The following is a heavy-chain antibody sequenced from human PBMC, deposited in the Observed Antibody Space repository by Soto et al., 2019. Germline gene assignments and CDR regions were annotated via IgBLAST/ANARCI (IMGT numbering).Heavy chain of an antibody. J-gene: IGHJ4*01. CDR3: ARDFTKSTSWPYYFDY. D-gene: IGHD2-2*01. V-gene: IGHV1-18*01. CDR1: GYTFTTYG. CDR2: ISAYSGST. Sequence: QVQLVQSGAEVKKPGASVKVSCKASGYTFTTYGISWVRQAPGQGLEWMGWISAYSGSTKFAQKFQGRVTMTTDTATTTAYMELRSLTSDDTAVYYCARDFTKSTSWPYYFDYWGHGTLVTVST.